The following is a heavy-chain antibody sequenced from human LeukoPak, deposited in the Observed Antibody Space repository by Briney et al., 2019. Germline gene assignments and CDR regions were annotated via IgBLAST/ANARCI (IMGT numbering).Heavy chain of an antibody. J-gene: IGHJ3*02. Sequence: PSETLSLTCAVYGGSFSGYYWSWIRQPPGKGLEWIGEINHSGSTNYNPSLKSRVTISVDTSKDQFSLKLSSVTAADTAVYYCASLSPALHDAFDIWGQGTMVTVSS. V-gene: IGHV4-34*01. D-gene: IGHD5/OR15-5a*01. CDR2: INHSGST. CDR3: ASLSPALHDAFDI. CDR1: GGSFSGYY.